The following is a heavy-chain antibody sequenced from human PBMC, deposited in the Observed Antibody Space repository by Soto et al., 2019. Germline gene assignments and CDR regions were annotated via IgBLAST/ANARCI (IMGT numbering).Heavy chain of an antibody. CDR2: INAGNGNT. J-gene: IGHJ4*02. V-gene: IGHV1-3*01. CDR1: GYTFTSYA. Sequence: ASVKVSCKASGYTFTSYAMHWVRQAPGQRLEWMGWINAGNGNTKYSQKFQGRVTITRDTSASTAYMELSSLRSEDTAVYYCARDASILRFLEWGSFDYWGQGTLVTVSS. D-gene: IGHD3-3*01. CDR3: ARDASILRFLEWGSFDY.